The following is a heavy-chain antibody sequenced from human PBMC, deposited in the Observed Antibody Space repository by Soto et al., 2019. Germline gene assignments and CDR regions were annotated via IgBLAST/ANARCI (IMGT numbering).Heavy chain of an antibody. CDR1: GFTFNTYS. CDR2: IWYDGSNK. D-gene: IGHD3-10*01. CDR3: AKDQPPYGSGSYPYYYGMDV. Sequence: PGGSLRLSCEASGFTFNTYSMHWVCQPPGRGLEWLAAIWYDGSNKYYADSVKGRFTISRDNSKNTLYLQMNSLRAEDTAVYYCAKDQPPYGSGSYPYYYGMDVWGQGTTVTVSS. J-gene: IGHJ6*02. V-gene: IGHV3-30*02.